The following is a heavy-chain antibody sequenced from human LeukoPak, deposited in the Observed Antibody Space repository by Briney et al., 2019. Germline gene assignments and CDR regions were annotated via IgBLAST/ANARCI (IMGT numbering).Heavy chain of an antibody. Sequence: GGSLRLSCAASGFTFSSYSMNWIRQAPGKGLEWVSHITASGTAMFYADSVKGRFTTSRDNAKNSLYLQMDSLRDEDTAVYYCASSGSYRFDYWGQGTLVTVSS. J-gene: IGHJ4*02. CDR3: ASSGSYRFDY. D-gene: IGHD1-26*01. CDR1: GFTFSSYS. CDR2: ITASGTAM. V-gene: IGHV3-48*02.